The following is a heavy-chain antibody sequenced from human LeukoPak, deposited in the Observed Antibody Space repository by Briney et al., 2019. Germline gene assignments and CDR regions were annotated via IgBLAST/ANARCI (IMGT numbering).Heavy chain of an antibody. D-gene: IGHD6-13*01. J-gene: IGHJ4*02. CDR1: GGSISGYY. Sequence: SETLSLTCTASGGSISGYYWTWIRQAPVKGLEWIGYIYYNGNTNYNPSLNSRVTMSLDTSRSQFSLKVSSVTVADTAVYYCARRARATAGGDYFDYWGQGTLVTVSS. CDR3: ARRARATAGGDYFDY. V-gene: IGHV4-59*08. CDR2: IYYNGNT.